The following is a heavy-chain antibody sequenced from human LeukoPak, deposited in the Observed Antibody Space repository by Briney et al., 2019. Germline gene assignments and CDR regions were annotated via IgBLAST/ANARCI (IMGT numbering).Heavy chain of an antibody. CDR1: GGSFSGYY. Sequence: SETLSLTCAVYGGSFSGYYWSWIRQPPGKGLEWIGEINHSGSTNYNPSLTSRVTISVDTSKNQFSLKLSSVTAADTAVYYCARVAASGGLRWQTGFIWGQGTLVTVSS. V-gene: IGHV4-34*01. J-gene: IGHJ4*02. CDR3: ARVAASGGLRWQTGFI. CDR2: INHSGST. D-gene: IGHD4-23*01.